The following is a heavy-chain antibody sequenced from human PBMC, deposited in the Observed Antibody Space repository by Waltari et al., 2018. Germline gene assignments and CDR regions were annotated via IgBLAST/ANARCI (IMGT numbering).Heavy chain of an antibody. CDR3: ARGSWMANNFDY. CDR1: GRSISRGSYY. CDR2: IYTSGST. V-gene: IGHV4-61*02. Sequence: QEQLQESGPGLVKPSQNLSLTCPVTGRSISRGSYYWSWIRQPAGKGLEWIGRIYTSGSTNYNPSLKSRVTISIDTSKNQFSLNLSSLTAADTAVYYCARGSWMANNFDYWGQGTLVTVSS. J-gene: IGHJ4*02. D-gene: IGHD5-12*01.